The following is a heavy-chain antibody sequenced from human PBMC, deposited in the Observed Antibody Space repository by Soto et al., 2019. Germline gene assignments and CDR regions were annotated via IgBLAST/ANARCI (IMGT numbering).Heavy chain of an antibody. J-gene: IGHJ6*02. CDR2: IKAGNGNT. D-gene: IGHD1-1*01. CDR3: AREWLRTGTSTWYYAMDV. Sequence: QFQLVQSGAEVKKPGASWNVSCKASGSTFTSYAMHWVRQAPGQRLEWMGWIKAGNGNTKYSRKFQGRGTITRDTSASTAYMELISLRSEDTAVYYWAREWLRTGTSTWYYAMDVWGQGTTVTVSS. V-gene: IGHV1-3*01. CDR1: GSTFTSYA.